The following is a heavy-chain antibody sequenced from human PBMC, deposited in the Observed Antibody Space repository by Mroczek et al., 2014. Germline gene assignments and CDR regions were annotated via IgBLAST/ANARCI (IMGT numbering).Heavy chain of an antibody. D-gene: IGHD3-3*01. Sequence: QVQLVESGPGLVEPSQTLSLTCSVSGGSIRSGAHYWTWIRQHPGKGLEWIGYVYHSGNTYYNPSFKSRVTISVDTSKNQFSLKLSSVTAADTAVYYCAREVQYYDFWSGYRYFDYWGQGTLVTVSS. CDR3: AREVQYYDFWSGYRYFDY. CDR2: VYHSGNT. J-gene: IGHJ4*02. CDR1: GGSIRSGAHY. V-gene: IGHV4-31*03.